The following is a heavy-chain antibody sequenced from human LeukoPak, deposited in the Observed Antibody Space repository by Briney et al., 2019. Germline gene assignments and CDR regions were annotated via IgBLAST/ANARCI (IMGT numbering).Heavy chain of an antibody. J-gene: IGHJ4*02. CDR1: GGSFSGYY. CDR3: ARASLKPDY. V-gene: IGHV4-34*01. Sequence: PSETLSLTCAVYGGSFSGYYWSWIRQPPGKGLEWIGEINHSGSTNYNPSLKSRVTISVDTFKNQFSLKLSSVTAADTAVYYCARASLKPDYWGQGTLVTVSS. CDR2: INHSGST.